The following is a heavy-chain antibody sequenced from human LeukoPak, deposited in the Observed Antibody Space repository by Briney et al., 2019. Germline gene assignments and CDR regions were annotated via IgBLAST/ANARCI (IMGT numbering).Heavy chain of an antibody. D-gene: IGHD2-2*01. CDR2: ISGSGGST. V-gene: IGHV3-23*01. CDR3: AKDLVFLSTPFDY. CDR1: GFTFSSYA. J-gene: IGHJ4*02. Sequence: GGSLRLSCAAFGFTFSSYAMRWVRQAPGKGLEWVSAISGSGGSTYYADSVKGRFTISRDNSKNTLYLQMNSLRAEDTAVYYCAKDLVFLSTPFDYWGQGTLVTVSS.